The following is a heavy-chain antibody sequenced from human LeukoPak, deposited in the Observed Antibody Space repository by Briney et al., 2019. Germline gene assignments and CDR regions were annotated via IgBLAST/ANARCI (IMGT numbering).Heavy chain of an antibody. CDR1: GFTFNSCA. CDR2: IRGST. D-gene: IGHD5-12*01. CDR3: AKDLGGSTDY. J-gene: IGHJ4*02. Sequence: PGGSLRLSCAASGFTFNSCAMSWVRQAPGKGLEWVSLIRGSTYYADSVKGRFTISRDNSQNTLYLQMDSQRAEDACLYYCAKDLGGSTDYWGQGTLVTVSS. V-gene: IGHV3-23*01.